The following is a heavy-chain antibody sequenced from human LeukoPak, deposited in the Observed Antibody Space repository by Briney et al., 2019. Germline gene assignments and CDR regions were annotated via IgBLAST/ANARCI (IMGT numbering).Heavy chain of an antibody. D-gene: IGHD2-21*02. Sequence: GRSLRLSCAASGFTFSSYAMHWVRQAPGKGLEWVAVISYDGSNKYYADSVKGRFTISRDNSKNTLYLQMNSLRAEDTAVYYCARDSMHPAYCGGDCYGSYYYGMDVWGHGTTVTVSS. CDR1: GFTFSSYA. J-gene: IGHJ6*02. V-gene: IGHV3-30-3*01. CDR3: ARDSMHPAYCGGDCYGSYYYGMDV. CDR2: ISYDGSNK.